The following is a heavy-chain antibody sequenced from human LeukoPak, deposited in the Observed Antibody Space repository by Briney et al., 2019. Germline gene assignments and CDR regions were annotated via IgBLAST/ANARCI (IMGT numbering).Heavy chain of an antibody. CDR3: ARDQGSLTRSWYTGY. V-gene: IGHV1-2*06. D-gene: IGHD6-13*01. CDR1: GYTFTGNH. Sequence: GASVKVSCKXSGYTFTGNHIHWVRQAPGQGLEWMGRINPYSGDTNFAQKFQGRVTMTRDTSITTAYMDLSSLTPDDTAVYFCARDQGSLTRSWYTGYWGQGTQVTVSS. J-gene: IGHJ4*02. CDR2: INPYSGDT.